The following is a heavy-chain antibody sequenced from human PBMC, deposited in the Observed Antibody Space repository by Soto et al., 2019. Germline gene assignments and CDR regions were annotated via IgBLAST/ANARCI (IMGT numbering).Heavy chain of an antibody. J-gene: IGHJ4*02. V-gene: IGHV4-34*01. D-gene: IGHD6-19*01. Sequence: SETLSLTCAVYGGSFSGYYWTWIRQPPGTGLEWIGEINHSGSTNYNPSLKSRDTISVDTSKNQFSLKLTSVTAADTAVYYCARGGWYIDYWGQGITVTVSS. CDR1: GGSFSGYY. CDR2: INHSGST. CDR3: ARGGWYIDY.